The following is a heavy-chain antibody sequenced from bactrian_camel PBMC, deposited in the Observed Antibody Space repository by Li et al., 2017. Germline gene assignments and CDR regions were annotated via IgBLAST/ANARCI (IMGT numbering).Heavy chain of an antibody. CDR2: IRRDGGET. CDR3: ATDGGEVEDWGTLTGRNY. V-gene: IGHV3S54*01. CDR1: GHSRGSNC. Sequence: HVQLVESGGGSVQTGGSLRLSCVVSGHSRGSNCVGWYRLPPGRAPAEREGIAAIRRDGGETWYAASVKGRFTISRDNAKNTVYLQMNSLKSDDTALYYCATDGGEVEDWGTLTGRNYWGQGTQVTVS. J-gene: IGHJ4*01. D-gene: IGHD5*01.